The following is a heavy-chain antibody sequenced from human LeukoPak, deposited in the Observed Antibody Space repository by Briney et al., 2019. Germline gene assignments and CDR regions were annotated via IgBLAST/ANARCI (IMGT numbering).Heavy chain of an antibody. V-gene: IGHV1-24*01. Sequence: GASVKLSCKISGYTLTEVSMHWVRQAPGKGLEWMGGFDPADGEPIYAQKFQGRVTMSEDTSTDTAYMDLSSLRSEDTAVYYCATEVVGYGDVHYFDSWGQGTLVTVSS. CDR3: ATEVVGYGDVHYFDS. D-gene: IGHD4-17*01. CDR2: FDPADGEP. J-gene: IGHJ4*02. CDR1: GYTLTEVS.